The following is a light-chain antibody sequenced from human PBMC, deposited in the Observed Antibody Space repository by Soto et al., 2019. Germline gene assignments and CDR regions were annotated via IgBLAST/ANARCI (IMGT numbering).Light chain of an antibody. V-gene: IGLV2-11*01. J-gene: IGLJ1*01. CDR2: DVS. CDR3: CSYAGSYYV. CDR1: SSYVGGYNY. Sequence: QSALTQPRSVSGSPGQSVTISCTGTSSYVGGYNYVPWYQQHPGKAPKLMIYDVSKRPSGVPDRFSGSKSGNTASLTISGLQAEDEADYYCCSYAGSYYVFGTGTKLTVL.